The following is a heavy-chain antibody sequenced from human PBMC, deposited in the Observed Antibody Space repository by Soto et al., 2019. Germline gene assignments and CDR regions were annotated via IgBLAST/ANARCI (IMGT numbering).Heavy chain of an antibody. CDR3: AVTSGSFYLTLNY. D-gene: IGHD3-10*01. CDR1: GFAFNNYD. CDR2: ISGSGGST. Sequence: TGGSLRLSCAASGFAFNNYDMTWVRQAPGKGLEWLSVISGSGGSTYYADSVKGRFTISRDNSEKTIFLQMNSLRAEDTAIYYCAVTSGSFYLTLNYWGQATLVTVSS. J-gene: IGHJ4*02. V-gene: IGHV3-23*01.